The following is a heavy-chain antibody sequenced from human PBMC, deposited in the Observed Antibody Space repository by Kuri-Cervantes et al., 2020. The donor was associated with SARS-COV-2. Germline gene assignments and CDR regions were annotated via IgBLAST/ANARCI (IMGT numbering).Heavy chain of an antibody. CDR2: ISYDGSNK. Sequence: SCKASGGTFSSYAISWVRQAPGQGLEWVAVISYDGSNKYYADSVKGRFTISRDNSKNTLYLQMNSLRAEDTAVYYCAREDPGAGGALDWGQGTLVTVSS. V-gene: IGHV3-30*16. CDR3: AREDPGAGGALD. J-gene: IGHJ4*02. CDR1: GGTFSSYA. D-gene: IGHD3-16*01.